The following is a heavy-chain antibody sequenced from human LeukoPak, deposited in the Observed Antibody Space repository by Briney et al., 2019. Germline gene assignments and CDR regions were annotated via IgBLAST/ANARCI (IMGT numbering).Heavy chain of an antibody. CDR2: INPNSGGT. CDR3: ARVATVTTADY. D-gene: IGHD4-17*01. J-gene: IGHJ4*02. V-gene: IGHV1-2*06. Sequence: ASVKVSCKASGYTFTGYYMHWVRQAPGQRLEWMGRINPNSGGTNYAQKFQGRVTMTRDTSISTAYMELSRLRYDDTAVYYCARVATVTTADYWGQGTLVTVSS. CDR1: GYTFTGYY.